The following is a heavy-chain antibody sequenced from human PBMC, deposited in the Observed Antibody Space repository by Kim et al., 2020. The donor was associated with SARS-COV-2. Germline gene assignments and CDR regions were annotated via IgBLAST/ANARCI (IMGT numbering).Heavy chain of an antibody. Sequence: GGSLRLSCAASGFTFSSYEMNWVRQAPGKGLEWVSYISSSGSTIYYADSVKGRFTISRDNAKNSLYLQMNSLRAEDTAVYYCARERRKRLTIFGVDPPYYYYGMDVWGQGTTVTVSS. V-gene: IGHV3-48*03. D-gene: IGHD3-3*01. J-gene: IGHJ6*02. CDR3: ARERRKRLTIFGVDPPYYYYGMDV. CDR2: ISSSGSTI. CDR1: GFTFSSYE.